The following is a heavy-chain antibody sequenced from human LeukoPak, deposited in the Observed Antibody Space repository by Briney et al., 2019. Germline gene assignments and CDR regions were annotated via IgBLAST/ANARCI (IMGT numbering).Heavy chain of an antibody. D-gene: IGHD4-17*01. Sequence: GESLKISCKGSGYRFTNYWIGWVRQVPGKGLEWMGFIFPGDSDTRYSPSFQGQVTFSADKSINTAYLQWTSLKASDTAVYYCARQYYGDYYYDYWGQGTLVTVSS. J-gene: IGHJ4*02. CDR3: ARQYYGDYYYDY. V-gene: IGHV5-51*01. CDR2: IFPGDSDT. CDR1: GYRFTNYW.